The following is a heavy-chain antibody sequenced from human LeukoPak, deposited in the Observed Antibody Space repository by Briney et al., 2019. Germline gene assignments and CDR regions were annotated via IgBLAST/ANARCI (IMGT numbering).Heavy chain of an antibody. Sequence: ASVKVSCKASGYAFTSYGISWVRQPHGQGLEWMGWISVYNGNRNYAQKLHGRVTITTDTSTSTAYMELQSLRSDDTAVYYCARDVGSSWYDVVLPPWSDPWRQATLVTVCS. CDR3: ARDVGSSWYDVVLPPWSDP. CDR1: GYAFTSYG. CDR2: ISVYNGNR. V-gene: IGHV1-18*01. J-gene: IGHJ5*02. D-gene: IGHD6-13*01.